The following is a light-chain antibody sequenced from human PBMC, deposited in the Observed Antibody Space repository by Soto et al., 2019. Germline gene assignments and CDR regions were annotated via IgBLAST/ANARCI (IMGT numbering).Light chain of an antibody. V-gene: IGKV3-15*01. CDR2: DAS. J-gene: IGKJ2*01. CDR3: QQYNNWPRT. CDR1: QSVSTN. Sequence: ETVMTQSAAALSVSVGERVTLSCSASQSVSTNLAWYQQRPGQAPRLLIHDASTRATGVPDRISGSGSGTDFTLTISSLQSEDVAIYYCQQYNNWPRTFGQGTKLEIK.